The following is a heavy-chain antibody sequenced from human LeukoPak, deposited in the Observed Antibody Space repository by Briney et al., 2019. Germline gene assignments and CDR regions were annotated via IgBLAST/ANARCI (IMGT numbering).Heavy chain of an antibody. D-gene: IGHD7-27*01. CDR3: ATRTGGATYYYYGMDV. V-gene: IGHV3-33*01. CDR1: GFTFSAYG. Sequence: PGRSLRLSCAASGFTFSAYGMHWVRQAPGMGLEWVATIWYDGNDKTYADSVKGRFIISRDNSKNTLYLQMNSLRVEDTAVYYCATRTGGATYYYYGMDVWGQGTTVAVSS. J-gene: IGHJ6*02. CDR2: IWYDGNDK.